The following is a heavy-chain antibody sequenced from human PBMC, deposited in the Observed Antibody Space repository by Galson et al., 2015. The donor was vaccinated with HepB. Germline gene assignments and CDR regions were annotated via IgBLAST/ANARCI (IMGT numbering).Heavy chain of an antibody. V-gene: IGHV3-66*01. CDR2: IYSGGYT. Sequence: SLRLSCAASGFTVSKNYMSWLRQAQGKGLEWVSDIYSGGYTYYADSVKGRFTISRDNSENTLYLQMNSLRVEDTAVYYCARENDWSYAYWGQGTLVTVSS. D-gene: IGHD2-21*01. J-gene: IGHJ4*02. CDR1: GFTVSKNY. CDR3: ARENDWSYAY.